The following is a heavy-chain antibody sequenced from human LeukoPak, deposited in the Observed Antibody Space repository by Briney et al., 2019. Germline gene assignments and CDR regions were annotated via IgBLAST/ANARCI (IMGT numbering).Heavy chain of an antibody. CDR3: SRRLDY. CDR2: IKQDGSEK. Sequence: PEGSLRLSCAASGFPFSDSWMDWVRQAPGKGMEWVANIKQDGSEKHYADSVKGRFTISRDNAKNSLFLQMNGLRAEDTAVYYCSRRLDYWGQGALVTVSS. J-gene: IGHJ4*02. CDR1: GFPFSDSW. V-gene: IGHV3-7*01.